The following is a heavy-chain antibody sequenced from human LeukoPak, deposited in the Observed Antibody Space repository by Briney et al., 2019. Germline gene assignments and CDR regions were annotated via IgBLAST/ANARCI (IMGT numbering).Heavy chain of an antibody. J-gene: IGHJ4*02. V-gene: IGHV1-8*01. D-gene: IGHD1-26*01. CDR3: ARGPQWELDKYFDY. Sequence: ASVKVSCKASGYTFTSYDINWVRQATGQGLEWMGWMNPNSGNTGYAQKFQGRVTMTRNTSISTAYMELSSLRSEDTAVYYCARGPQWELDKYFDYWGQVTLVTVSS. CDR1: GYTFTSYD. CDR2: MNPNSGNT.